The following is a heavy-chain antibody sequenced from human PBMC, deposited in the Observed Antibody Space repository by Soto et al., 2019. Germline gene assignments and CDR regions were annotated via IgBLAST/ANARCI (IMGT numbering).Heavy chain of an antibody. Sequence: VLLVQSGDEVKKPGASVKVSCKASGYNSVNYGLSWLRQAPGRGLEWLAWISGYNGDKYYAQNNQGRVAITTDTSTNTIYMDLKSLRSADTAVYYCARTRLDCRTASCYEFWGQGTLVTVSS. J-gene: IGHJ4*02. CDR2: ISGYNGDK. CDR3: ARTRLDCRTASCYEF. V-gene: IGHV1-18*01. CDR1: GYNSVNYG. D-gene: IGHD2-2*01.